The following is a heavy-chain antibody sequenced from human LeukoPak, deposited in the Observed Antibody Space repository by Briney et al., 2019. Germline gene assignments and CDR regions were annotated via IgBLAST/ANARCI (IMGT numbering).Heavy chain of an antibody. V-gene: IGHV4-4*07. CDR3: AKEDIVVVTKYIHYGMDV. D-gene: IGHD2-15*01. J-gene: IGHJ6*02. Sequence: SETLSLTCIGCGCSFRNYYWTWIRQPAGKGLQWIGRIYTNGTNNYIPSLKSRVTISVDMSKNQFSLKLTSVTAADTAVYYCAKEDIVVVTKYIHYGMDVWGQGTTVTASS. CDR1: GCSFRNYY. CDR2: IYTNGTN.